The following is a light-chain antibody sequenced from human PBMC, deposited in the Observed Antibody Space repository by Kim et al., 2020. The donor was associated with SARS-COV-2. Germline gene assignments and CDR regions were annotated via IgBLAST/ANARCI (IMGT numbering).Light chain of an antibody. CDR2: YDS. Sequence: YELTQPPSVSVAPGKTARITCGGNNIGSKSVHWYQQKPGQAPVLVIYYDSDRPSGIPERFSGSNSGNTATLTISRVEAGDEADYYCQVWDSSSDPVVFG. CDR3: QVWDSSSDPVV. V-gene: IGLV3-21*04. J-gene: IGLJ2*01. CDR1: NIGSKS.